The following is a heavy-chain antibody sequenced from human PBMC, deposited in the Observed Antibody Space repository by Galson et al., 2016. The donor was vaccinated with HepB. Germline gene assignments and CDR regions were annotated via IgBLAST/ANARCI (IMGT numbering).Heavy chain of an antibody. V-gene: IGHV4-34*01. CDR2: INHLGTT. J-gene: IGHJ4*02. CDR1: GGSFTGYF. D-gene: IGHD3-22*01. CDR3: ARPRRNYNDRRGYYSF. Sequence: SETLSLTCNVSGGSFTGYFWSWLRQSPAKGLEWIGEINHLGTTNYNSSLKSRVTISVDTSTSQISLNMTSVTAADTSVYYCARPRRNYNDRRGYYSFWGQGTLVTVSS.